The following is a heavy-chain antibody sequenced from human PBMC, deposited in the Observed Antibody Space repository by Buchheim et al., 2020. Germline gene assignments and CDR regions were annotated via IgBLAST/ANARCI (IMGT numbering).Heavy chain of an antibody. Sequence: QVQLVESGGGVVQPGRSLRLSCAASGFTFSSYGMHWVRQAPGKGLEWVAVISYDGSNKYYADSVKGRFTISRDNSKNTLYLQMNSLRAEDTAVYYCAKDHVGTPFDYWGQGTL. V-gene: IGHV3-30*18. J-gene: IGHJ4*02. D-gene: IGHD7-27*01. CDR1: GFTFSSYG. CDR3: AKDHVGTPFDY. CDR2: ISYDGSNK.